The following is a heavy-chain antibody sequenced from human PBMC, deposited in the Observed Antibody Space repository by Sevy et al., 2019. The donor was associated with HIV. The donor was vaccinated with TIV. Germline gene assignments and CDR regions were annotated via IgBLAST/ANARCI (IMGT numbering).Heavy chain of an antibody. D-gene: IGHD2-2*01. CDR3: TTDLEYQLERYYFNY. CDR2: IKSKTNGGTT. J-gene: IGHJ4*02. V-gene: IGHV3-15*01. Sequence: SCKASGYTFTGYYMHWVRQAPGKGLEWVGRIKSKTNGGTTDYAAPVEGRFTISRDDSKKTLYLQMNSLKTEDTAVYYCTTDLEYQLERYYFNYWGQGTLVTVSS. CDR1: GYTFTGYY.